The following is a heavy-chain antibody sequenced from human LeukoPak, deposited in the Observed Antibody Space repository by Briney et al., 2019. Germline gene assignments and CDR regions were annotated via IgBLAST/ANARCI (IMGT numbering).Heavy chain of an antibody. CDR1: GYTFTSYY. V-gene: IGHV1-8*01. CDR2: MNPNRGNT. CDR3: ASGSIGRGNHP. D-gene: IGHD1-14*01. Sequence: ASVKLSCKASGYTFTSYYMNWVRQATGQGLEWMGGMNPNRGNTFYPQKFQGRVNMTRNTSISPAYMELSSLRSEDPAVYYCASGSIGRGNHPWGQGTLVPVPS. J-gene: IGHJ5*02.